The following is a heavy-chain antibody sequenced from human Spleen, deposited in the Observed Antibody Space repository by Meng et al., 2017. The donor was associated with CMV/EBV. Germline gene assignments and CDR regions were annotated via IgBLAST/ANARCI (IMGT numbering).Heavy chain of an antibody. CDR3: ARELYLGPDLGFFDY. Sequence: GGSLRLSCAACGFTFSSYDMHWVRQATGKGLEWVSAIGTAGDTYYPGSVKGQFTISRENAKNSLYLQMNSLRAEDTAVYYCARELYLGPDLGFFDYWGQGTLVTVSS. CDR1: GFTFSSYD. CDR2: IGTAGDT. V-gene: IGHV3-13*03. D-gene: IGHD2-15*01. J-gene: IGHJ4*02.